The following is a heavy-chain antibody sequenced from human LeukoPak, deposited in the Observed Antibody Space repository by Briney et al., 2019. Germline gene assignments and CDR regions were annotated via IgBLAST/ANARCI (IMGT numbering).Heavy chain of an antibody. CDR3: ARDLDY. CDR1: GFTFSNYW. CDR2: IKEDGSEK. J-gene: IGHJ4*02. V-gene: IGHV3-7*05. Sequence: GGSLRLSCAAPGFTFSNYWMSWVRQAPGKGLEWVANIKEDGSEKYYADSVKGRFTISRDNAKNSLYLQMNTLRAEDTAVYYCARDLDYWGQGTLVSVSS.